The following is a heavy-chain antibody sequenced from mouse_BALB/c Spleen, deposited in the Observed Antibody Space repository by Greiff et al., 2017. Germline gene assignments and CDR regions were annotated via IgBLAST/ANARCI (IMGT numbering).Heavy chain of an antibody. J-gene: IGHJ2*01. V-gene: IGHV1S29*02. CDR3: ARSGYGIHDY. CDR1: GYTFTDYN. Sequence: EVKLQESGPELVKPGASVKISCKASGYTFTDYNMHWVKQSHGKSLEWIGYIYPYNGGTGYNQKFKSKATLTVDNSSSTAYMELRSLTSEDSAVYYCARSGYGIHDYWGQGTTLTVSS. CDR2: IYPYNGGT. D-gene: IGHD2-1*01.